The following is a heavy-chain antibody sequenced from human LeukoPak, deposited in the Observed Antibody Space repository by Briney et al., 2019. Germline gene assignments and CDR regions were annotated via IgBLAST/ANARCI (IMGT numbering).Heavy chain of an antibody. CDR1: GGSISSGGYS. CDR3: ARDKDGDYYFDY. CDR2: IFHSGNT. J-gene: IGHJ4*02. V-gene: IGHV4-30-2*06. D-gene: IGHD4-17*01. Sequence: PSQTLSLTCAVSGGSISSGGYSWSWIRQSPVKGLEWIGYIFHSGNTYYNPALQSRVTISVDTSKNQFSLKLSSVTAADTAVYYCARDKDGDYYFDYWGQGTLVTVSS.